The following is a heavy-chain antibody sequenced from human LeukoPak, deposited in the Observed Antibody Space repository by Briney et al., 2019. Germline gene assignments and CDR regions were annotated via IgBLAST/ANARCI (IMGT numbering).Heavy chain of an antibody. CDR1: GFTFSSYS. D-gene: IGHD4-11*01. CDR3: AKIEYSNYYNWFDP. Sequence: GGSLRLSCAASGFTFSSYSMSWVRQAQGKGLEWVSAISGSGGSTYYAASVKGRFTISRDNSKNTLYLQMNRLRAEDTAVYYCAKIEYSNYYNWFDPWGQGTLVTVSS. J-gene: IGHJ5*02. V-gene: IGHV3-23*01. CDR2: ISGSGGST.